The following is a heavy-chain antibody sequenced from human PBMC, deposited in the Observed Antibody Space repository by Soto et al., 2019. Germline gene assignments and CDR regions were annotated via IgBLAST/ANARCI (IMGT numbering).Heavy chain of an antibody. CDR2: INTGDVNA. CDR3: ERSYKLYYFDSSGYLDY. J-gene: IGHJ4*02. CDR1: GYTWNNYA. D-gene: IGHD3-22*01. Sequence: GASVKVSCKASGYTWNNYAMHWVRQAPGQRLEWKGRINTGDVNAKYSQNFQGRVTITKDTSASTVNKEMSSLRSEDTDDYYCERSYKLYYFDSSGYLDYWGQGTLVTVSS. V-gene: IGHV1-3*04.